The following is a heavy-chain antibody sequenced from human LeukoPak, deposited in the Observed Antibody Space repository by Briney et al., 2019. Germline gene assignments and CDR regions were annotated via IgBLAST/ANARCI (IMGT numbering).Heavy chain of an antibody. CDR1: GGSISSYY. J-gene: IGHJ4*02. CDR2: IYYSGST. CDR3: ARAGWGELDY. V-gene: IGHV4-59*08. D-gene: IGHD1-26*01. Sequence: SETLSLTCTVSGGSISSYYWSWIRQPPGKGLEGIGYIYYSGSTNYNPSLKSRVTISVDTSKNQFSLKLSSVTAADTAVYYCARAGWGELDYWGQGTLVTVSS.